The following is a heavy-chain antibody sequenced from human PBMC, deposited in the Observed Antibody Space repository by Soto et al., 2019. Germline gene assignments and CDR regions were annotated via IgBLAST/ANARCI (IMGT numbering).Heavy chain of an antibody. CDR2: VYYSGST. CDR3: ARDPGILGSSNWFDP. CDR1: GGSTNSYY. J-gene: IGHJ5*02. Sequence: PSETLSLTCTVSGGSTNSYYWSWIRQPPGKGLEWIGYVYYSGSTKYNPSLKSRVTISIDRSKNRFSLKLNSVTAADTGVYYCARDPGILGSSNWFDPWGQGTLVTVSS. D-gene: IGHD1-20*01. V-gene: IGHV4-59*13.